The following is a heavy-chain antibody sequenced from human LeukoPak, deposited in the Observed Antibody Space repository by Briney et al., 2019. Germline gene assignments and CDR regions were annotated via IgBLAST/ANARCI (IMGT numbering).Heavy chain of an antibody. Sequence: ASETLSLTCTVSGGSISSSSYYMSWVRQAPGKGLEWVSIIYSGGSAYYADSVKGRFTISRDNSKSTLYLQMNSLRAEDTAVYYCARLLTYDNGGADAFDIWGQGTMVTVSS. CDR1: GGSISSSSYY. V-gene: IGHV3-53*01. D-gene: IGHD3-22*01. CDR2: IYSGGSA. J-gene: IGHJ3*02. CDR3: ARLLTYDNGGADAFDI.